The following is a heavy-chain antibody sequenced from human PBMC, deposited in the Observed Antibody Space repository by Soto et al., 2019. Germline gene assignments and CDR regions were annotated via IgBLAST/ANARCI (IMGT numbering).Heavy chain of an antibody. J-gene: IGHJ5*02. V-gene: IGHV4-39*01. Sequence: QLQLQESGPGLVKPSETLSLICTVSGGSISSSDYYWGWIRQPPGNGLEWIGSIYYTGSTYYSPSLKGRVTISIVTAKKHVCLIMISVTDADTALSDGVRRDSGYYVSWGQGTLVTVSS. D-gene: IGHD3-3*01. CDR3: VRRDSGYYVS. CDR1: GGSISSSDYY. CDR2: IYYTGST.